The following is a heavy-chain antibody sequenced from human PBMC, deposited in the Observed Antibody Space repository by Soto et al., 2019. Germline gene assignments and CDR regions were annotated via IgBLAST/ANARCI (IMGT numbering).Heavy chain of an antibody. J-gene: IGHJ4*01. V-gene: IGHV3-23*01. CDR2: ISGSGGST. CDR1: GFPLNTHA. Sequence: GSLRLSCAGSGFPLNTHAIAWVPQAPGKGLEWVAGISGSGGSTNYADSVKGRFTISRDNSKNTLYLQMNSLRAEDTAVYYCARDFRAFRRSSSPYWAQGTLVTVSS. D-gene: IGHD6-6*01. CDR3: ARDFRAFRRSSSPY.